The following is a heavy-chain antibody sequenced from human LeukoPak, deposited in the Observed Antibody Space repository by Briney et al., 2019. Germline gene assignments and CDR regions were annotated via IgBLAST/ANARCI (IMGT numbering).Heavy chain of an antibody. D-gene: IGHD2-2*02. V-gene: IGHV4-59*08. CDR2: IYYSGST. CDR1: GASFSDYY. Sequence: SETLSLTCAVYGASFSDYYWSWIRQPPGKGLEWIGYIYYSGSTNYNPSLKSRVTISVDTSKNQFSLKLSSVTAADTAVYYCARQGYCSSTSCYTAHSSSWHRRFDYWGQGTLVTVSS. J-gene: IGHJ4*02. CDR3: ARQGYCSSTSCYTAHSSSWHRRFDY.